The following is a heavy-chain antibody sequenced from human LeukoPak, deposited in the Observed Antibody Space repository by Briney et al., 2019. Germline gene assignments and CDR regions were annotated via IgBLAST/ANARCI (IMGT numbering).Heavy chain of an antibody. Sequence: SETLSLTCAVYGGSFSGYYWSWIRQPPGKGLEWIGEIYHSGSTNYNPSLKSRVTISVDKSKNQFSLKLSSVTAADTAVYYCASYDSSGTYFDYWGQGTLVTVSS. CDR1: GGSFSGYY. V-gene: IGHV4-34*01. J-gene: IGHJ4*02. CDR2: IYHSGST. CDR3: ASYDSSGTYFDY. D-gene: IGHD3-22*01.